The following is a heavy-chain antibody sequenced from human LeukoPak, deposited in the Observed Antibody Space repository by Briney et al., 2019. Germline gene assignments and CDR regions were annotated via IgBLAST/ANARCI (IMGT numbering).Heavy chain of an antibody. V-gene: IGHV3-23*01. CDR3: AKDSGRLGVREVFDF. Sequence: GGSLRLSCAASGFTFSSYAMTWLRQAPGKGLEWVASIGAGATNTYYADSVAGRFTISRDNSMQTLNSLRAEDTAVYFCAKDSGRLGVREVFDFCGQGTMVTVSS. D-gene: IGHD7-27*01. CDR2: IGAGATNT. CDR1: GFTFSSYA. J-gene: IGHJ3*01.